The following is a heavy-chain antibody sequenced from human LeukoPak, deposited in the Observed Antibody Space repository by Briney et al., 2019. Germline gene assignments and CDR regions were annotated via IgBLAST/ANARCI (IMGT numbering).Heavy chain of an antibody. D-gene: IGHD3-3*01. V-gene: IGHV3-15*01. CDR3: TTGYDFWSGEFFDY. Sequence: RGSLRLSCAASGFTFSNAWMSWVRQAPGKGLEWVGRIKSKTDGGTTDYAAPVKGRFTISRDDSKTTLYLQMNSLKTEDTAVYYCTTGYDFWSGEFFDYWGQGTLVTVSS. CDR1: GFTFSNAW. J-gene: IGHJ4*02. CDR2: IKSKTDGGTT.